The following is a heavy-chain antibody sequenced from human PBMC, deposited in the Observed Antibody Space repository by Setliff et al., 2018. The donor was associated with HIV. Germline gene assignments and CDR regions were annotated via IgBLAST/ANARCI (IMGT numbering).Heavy chain of an antibody. CDR2: IDHIGST. Sequence: SETLSLTCDVYGGSFSGYYWAWIRQPPGKGLEWIGSIDHIGSTYYNPSLKGRVTISVDTSKNQFSLRLRAVTAADTAIYYCARLYSPPRGFDFWGQGTLVTVSS. CDR3: ARLYSPPRGFDF. D-gene: IGHD5-12*01. V-gene: IGHV4-34*01. J-gene: IGHJ4*02. CDR1: GGSFSGYY.